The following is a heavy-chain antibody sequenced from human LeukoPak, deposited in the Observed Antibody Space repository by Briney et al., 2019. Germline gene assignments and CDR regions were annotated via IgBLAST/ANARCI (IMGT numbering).Heavy chain of an antibody. D-gene: IGHD5-24*01. CDR1: GFTFDNYG. V-gene: IGHV3-21*01. CDR3: ARDAQLDY. Sequence: GGSLRLSCAASGFTFDNYGINWVRQAPGKGLEWVSSISSSSSYIYYADSVKGRFTISRDNAKNSLYLQMNSLRAEDTAVYYCARDAQLDYWGQGTLVTVSS. J-gene: IGHJ4*02. CDR2: ISSSSSYI.